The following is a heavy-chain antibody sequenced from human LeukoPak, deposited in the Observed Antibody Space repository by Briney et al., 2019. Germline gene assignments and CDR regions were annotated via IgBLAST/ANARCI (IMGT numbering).Heavy chain of an antibody. V-gene: IGHV3-48*01. CDR2: ISSSSSTI. CDR1: GFTFSSYS. CDR3: ARCPDGVFDY. D-gene: IGHD4-17*01. J-gene: IGHJ4*02. Sequence: GGSLRLSCAASGFTFSSYSMNWVRQAPGKGLEWVSYISSSSSTIYYADSVKGRFTISRDNAKNSLYLQMNSLRAEDTAVYYCARCPDGVFDYWGQGTLATVSS.